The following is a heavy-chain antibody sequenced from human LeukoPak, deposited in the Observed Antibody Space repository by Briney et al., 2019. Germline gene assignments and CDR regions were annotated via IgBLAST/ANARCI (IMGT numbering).Heavy chain of an antibody. CDR1: GFTFSNYA. CDR2: ISGSGGST. Sequence: GGSLRLSCAASGFTFSNYAMSWVRQAPGKGLEWVSTISGSGGSTYYADSVKGRFTISRDNSKNTLYLQMNSPRAEDTAIHYCAKVPYSDYGSGRPPFMDVWGQGTTVAVSS. J-gene: IGHJ6*02. V-gene: IGHV3-23*01. D-gene: IGHD3-10*01. CDR3: AKVPYSDYGSGRPPFMDV.